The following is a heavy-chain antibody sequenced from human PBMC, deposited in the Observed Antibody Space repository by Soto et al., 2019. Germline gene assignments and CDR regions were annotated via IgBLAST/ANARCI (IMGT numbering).Heavy chain of an antibody. CDR2: ISGSGGST. CDR1: GFTFSSYA. Sequence: GGSLRLSCAASGFTFSSYAMSWVRQAPGKGLEWVSAISGSGGSTYYADSVKGRFTISRDNSKNTLYLQMNSLRAEDTAVYYCAKGRNYYYYYYMDVWGKGTTVTVSS. J-gene: IGHJ6*03. CDR3: AKGRNYYYYYYMDV. V-gene: IGHV3-23*01.